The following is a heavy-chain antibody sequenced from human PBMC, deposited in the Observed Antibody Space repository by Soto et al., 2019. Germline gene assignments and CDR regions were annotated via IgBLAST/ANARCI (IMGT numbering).Heavy chain of an antibody. CDR2: ISAYNGNT. V-gene: IGHV1-18*04. CDR3: ARGLKDCSGGSCYRAFDI. CDR1: GYNFTSYG. D-gene: IGHD2-15*01. Sequence: ASVKVACKASGYNFTSYGISWLRQAPGQRPEWMGWISAYNGNTNYAQKLQGIGTMTTDTSTSTAHMELRSLRSDDTAVYYCARGLKDCSGGSCYRAFDIWGQGTMVTVSS. J-gene: IGHJ3*02.